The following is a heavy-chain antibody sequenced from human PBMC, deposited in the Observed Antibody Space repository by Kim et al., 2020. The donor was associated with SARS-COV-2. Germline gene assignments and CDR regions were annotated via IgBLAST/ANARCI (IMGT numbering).Heavy chain of an antibody. D-gene: IGHD2-21*01. CDR2: MNPNSGNT. CDR3: ARGSRITIVVVIAPYYYYGMDV. CDR1: GDTFTSYD. J-gene: IGHJ6*02. V-gene: IGHV1-8*01. Sequence: ASVKVSCKASGDTFTSYDINWVRQATGQGLEWMGWMNPNSGNTGYAQKFQGRVTMTRNTSISTAYMELSSLRSEDTAVYYCARGSRITIVVVIAPYYYYGMDVWGQGTTVTVSS.